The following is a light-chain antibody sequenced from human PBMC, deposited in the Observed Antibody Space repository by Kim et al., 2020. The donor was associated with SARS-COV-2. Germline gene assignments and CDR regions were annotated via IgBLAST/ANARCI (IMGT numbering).Light chain of an antibody. CDR2: GAS. V-gene: IGKV3-20*01. J-gene: IGKJ1*01. CDR3: QHYGGSPWT. Sequence: EIVLTQSPGTLSLSPGERATLSCRASQSVSGSHLAWYQQRPGQAPRLLIYGASSRATGIPDRLSGSGSGTDFTLTITRLEPEDFAVYYCQHYGGSPWTFGQGTKVDIK. CDR1: QSVSGSH.